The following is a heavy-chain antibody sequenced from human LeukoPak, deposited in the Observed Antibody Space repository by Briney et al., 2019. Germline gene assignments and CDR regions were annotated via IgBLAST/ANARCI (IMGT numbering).Heavy chain of an antibody. CDR3: ARDPVQDFDY. Sequence: WVANIKKDGSEKQYVDSVKGRFTISRDNAKNSLYLQMNSLRVEDTAVYYCARDPVQDFDYWGQGTLVTVSS. CDR2: IKKDGSEK. J-gene: IGHJ4*02. V-gene: IGHV3-7*01.